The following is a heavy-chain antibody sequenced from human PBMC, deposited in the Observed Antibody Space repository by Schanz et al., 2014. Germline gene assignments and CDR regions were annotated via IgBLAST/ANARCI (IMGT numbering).Heavy chain of an antibody. Sequence: QVQLVESGGGLVQPGRSLRLSCAASGFTFSRSGMHWVRQAPGKELEWVAIIWFDGSKKYYADAVKGRFTISRDNSKNTLYLQMNSLRAEDTAVYYCARDRQQLVGRIGYYYGMDVWGQGTTVTVSS. CDR1: GFTFSRSG. CDR2: IWFDGSKK. CDR3: ARDRQQLVGRIGYYYGMDV. V-gene: IGHV3-33*01. J-gene: IGHJ6*02. D-gene: IGHD6-13*01.